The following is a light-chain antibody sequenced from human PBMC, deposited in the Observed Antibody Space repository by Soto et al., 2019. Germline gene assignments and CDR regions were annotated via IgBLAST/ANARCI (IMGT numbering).Light chain of an antibody. CDR3: QQYTGPPTT. CDR2: GAS. CDR1: QSVGSTY. V-gene: IGKV3-20*01. Sequence: EIVLTQSPGTLSLSPGERATLSCRASQSVGSTYLAWYHQKPGQAPRLLIYGASTRAAGIPDRFSGSGSGTDFTLTITRLEPEDSAVYFCQQYTGPPTTFGQGTRLEIK. J-gene: IGKJ5*01.